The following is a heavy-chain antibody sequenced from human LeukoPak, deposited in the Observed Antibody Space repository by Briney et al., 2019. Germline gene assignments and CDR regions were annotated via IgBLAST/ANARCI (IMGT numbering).Heavy chain of an antibody. CDR2: ISSSGSTI. CDR1: GFTFSSYE. V-gene: IGHV3-48*03. Sequence: GGSLRLSCAASGFTFSSYEMNWVRQAPGKGLEWVSYISSSGSTIYYADSVKGRFTISRDNAKNSLYLQMNSLRAEDTAVYYCAREVAVAGKNFDYWGQGTLVTVSS. D-gene: IGHD6-19*01. J-gene: IGHJ4*02. CDR3: AREVAVAGKNFDY.